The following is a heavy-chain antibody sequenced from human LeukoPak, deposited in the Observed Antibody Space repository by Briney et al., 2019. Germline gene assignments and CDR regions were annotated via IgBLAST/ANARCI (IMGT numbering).Heavy chain of an antibody. J-gene: IGHJ1*01. CDR1: GYSISSGYY. CDR2: IHHSGST. D-gene: IGHD6-13*01. CDR3: ARVAAGIGFFQH. Sequence: SETLSLTCIVSGYSISSGYYWGWIRQPPGKGLEWIGNIHHSGSTYYNPSLKSRVTISVNTSKNQLSLKLSSVTAADTAVYYCARVAAGIGFFQHWGQGTLVTVSS. V-gene: IGHV4-38-2*02.